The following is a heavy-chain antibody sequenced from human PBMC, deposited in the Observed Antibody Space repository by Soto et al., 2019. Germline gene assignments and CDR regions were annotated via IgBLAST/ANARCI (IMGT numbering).Heavy chain of an antibody. D-gene: IGHD3-10*01. CDR2: IYYSGST. V-gene: IGHV4-59*01. CDR3: AKCYYGPRENWFDP. J-gene: IGHJ5*02. Sequence: SETLSLTCTVSGGSISSYYWSWIRQPPGKGLEWIGYIYYSGSTNYNPSLKSRVTLSVNTSKNQFSLKLSSVTAADTAVYYCAKCYYGPRENWFDPWGQGTLVTVSS. CDR1: GGSISSYY.